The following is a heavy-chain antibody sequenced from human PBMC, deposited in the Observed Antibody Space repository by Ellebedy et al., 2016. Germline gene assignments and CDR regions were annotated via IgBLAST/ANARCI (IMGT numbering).Heavy chain of an antibody. J-gene: IGHJ4*02. CDR3: ARAGYCDRDLCNTPNH. D-gene: IGHD2/OR15-2a*01. CDR2: INREGIT. Sequence: GGSLRLSCAASGFTFSNYAMSWVRQAPGKGLVWVSRINREGITHYADAVKGRFTISRDHAKNTLFLQMNSLTDEDTAVYYCARAGYCDRDLCNTPNHWGPGTPVAVSS. V-gene: IGHV3-74*01. CDR1: GFTFSNYA.